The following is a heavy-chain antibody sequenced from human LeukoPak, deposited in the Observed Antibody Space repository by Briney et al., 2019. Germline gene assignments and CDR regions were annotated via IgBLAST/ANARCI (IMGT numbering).Heavy chain of an antibody. CDR3: VRGGRFGELLLDY. CDR1: GFTFSSYW. D-gene: IGHD3-10*01. CDR2: INSDGNST. Sequence: GGSLRLSCAASGFTFSSYWMHWVRQVPGKGLVWVSRINSDGNSTSVADSVKGRFTISRDNAKNTLYLQMNSLRAEDTAVYSCVRGGRFGELLLDYWGQGTLVTVSS. V-gene: IGHV3-74*01. J-gene: IGHJ4*02.